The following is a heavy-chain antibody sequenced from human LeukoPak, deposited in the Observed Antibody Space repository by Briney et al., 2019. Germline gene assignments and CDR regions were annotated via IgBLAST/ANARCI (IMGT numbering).Heavy chain of an antibody. CDR3: AGIKRFLEWLGYY. CDR2: IHYSGST. CDR1: GGSISSSSYY. Sequence: SETLSLTCTVSGGSISSSSYYWGWLRQPPGKGLEWIGSIHYSGSTYYNPSLKSRVTISVDTSKNQFSLKLSSVTAADTAVYYCAGIKRFLEWLGYYWGQGTLVTVSS. V-gene: IGHV4-39*01. D-gene: IGHD3-3*01. J-gene: IGHJ4*02.